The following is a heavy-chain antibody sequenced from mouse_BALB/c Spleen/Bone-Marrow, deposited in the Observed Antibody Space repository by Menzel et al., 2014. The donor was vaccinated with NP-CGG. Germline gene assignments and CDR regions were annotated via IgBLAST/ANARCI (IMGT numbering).Heavy chain of an antibody. V-gene: IGHV1S81*02. CDR1: GYTFTSYY. Sequence: VQLQQSGAELVKPGASVKLSCKASGYTFTSYYMYWVRQRPGQGLEWIGEINPINGGTKISEKFKSRATLTVDKSSSTAFMQLSPLTYEDSAVSYCTRSNYGYWYFDVWGAGTPVTVSS. J-gene: IGHJ1*01. D-gene: IGHD1-1*01. CDR3: TRSNYGYWYFDV. CDR2: INPINGGT.